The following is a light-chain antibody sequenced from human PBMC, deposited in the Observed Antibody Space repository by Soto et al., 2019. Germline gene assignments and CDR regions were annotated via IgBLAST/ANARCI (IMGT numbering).Light chain of an antibody. J-gene: IGKJ3*01. CDR1: QSILYSSNNKNY. CDR2: WAS. V-gene: IGKV4-1*01. CDR3: QQCYSSPFT. Sequence: DIVMTQSPDSLAVSLGERATINCKSSQSILYSSNNKNYLAWYQQKPGQSPKLLIYWASTRESGVPDRFSGSGSGTDFTLTISSLQAEDVAVYYCQQCYSSPFTFGPGTKVDIK.